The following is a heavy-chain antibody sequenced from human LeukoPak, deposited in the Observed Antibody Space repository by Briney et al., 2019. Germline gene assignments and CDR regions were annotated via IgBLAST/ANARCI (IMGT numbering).Heavy chain of an antibody. CDR3: ARDVLQYNYAFGY. Sequence: TGGSLRLSCAGSGFTFNNYYMSWVRQAPGRGLEWVSSIGSTGSYIYYAGSVKGRFTISRDNAKNSLFLQMNSLRAEDMAVYYCARDVLQYNYAFGYWGQGTLVTVSS. D-gene: IGHD5-18*01. J-gene: IGHJ4*02. V-gene: IGHV3-21*01. CDR1: GFTFNNYY. CDR2: IGSTGSYI.